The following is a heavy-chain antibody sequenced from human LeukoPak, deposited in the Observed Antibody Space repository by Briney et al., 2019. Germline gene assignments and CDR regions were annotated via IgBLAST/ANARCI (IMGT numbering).Heavy chain of an antibody. Sequence: GGSLRLSCAASGFTFSSYAMSWVRQAPGKGLEWVSSISSSSDYIYYADSVKGRFTISRDNAKNSLYLQMNSLRAEDTAVYFCTKGGGSTSSFDYWGQGTLVTVSS. CDR3: TKGGGSTSSFDY. CDR2: ISSSSDYI. V-gene: IGHV3-21*01. J-gene: IGHJ4*02. D-gene: IGHD6-6*01. CDR1: GFTFSSYA.